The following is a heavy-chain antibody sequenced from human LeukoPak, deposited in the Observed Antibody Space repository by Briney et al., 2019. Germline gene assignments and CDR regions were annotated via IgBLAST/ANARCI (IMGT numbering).Heavy chain of an antibody. CDR3: ANKPSWIQQNTGDAFDI. D-gene: IGHD5-18*01. V-gene: IGHV4-4*02. CDR1: GGSISSSNW. CDR2: IYHSGST. J-gene: IGHJ3*02. Sequence: SGTLSLTCAVSGGSISSSNWWSWVRQPPGKGLEWIGEIYHSGSTNYNPSLKSRVTISVDKSKNQFSLKLSSVTAADTAVYYCANKPSWIQQNTGDAFDIWGQGTMVTVSS.